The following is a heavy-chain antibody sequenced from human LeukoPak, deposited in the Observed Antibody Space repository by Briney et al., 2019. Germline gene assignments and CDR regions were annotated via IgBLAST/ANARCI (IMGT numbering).Heavy chain of an antibody. D-gene: IGHD5-24*01. J-gene: IGHJ4*02. Sequence: PSETLSLTCAVYGGSFSGYYWSWIRQPPVKGLEWIGEINHSGSTNYNPSLKSRVTISVDTSKNQFSLKLSSVTAADTAVYYCARHRSGWLQSSFDYWGQGTLVTVSS. V-gene: IGHV4-34*01. CDR3: ARHRSGWLQSSFDY. CDR1: GGSFSGYY. CDR2: INHSGST.